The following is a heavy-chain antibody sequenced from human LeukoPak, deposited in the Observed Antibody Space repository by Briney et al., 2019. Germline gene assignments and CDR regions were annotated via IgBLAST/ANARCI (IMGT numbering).Heavy chain of an antibody. CDR3: ARTLYSSSSKTGNWFDP. J-gene: IGHJ5*02. D-gene: IGHD6-6*01. CDR1: GYSISSGYY. Sequence: SETLSLTCALSGYSISSGYYWGWIRQPPGKGLEWIGSMYHSGSTHYSPSLKSRVTISVDTSKNQFSLKLSSVTAADTAVYYCARTLYSSSSKTGNWFDPWGQGALVTVSS. V-gene: IGHV4-38-2*01. CDR2: MYHSGST.